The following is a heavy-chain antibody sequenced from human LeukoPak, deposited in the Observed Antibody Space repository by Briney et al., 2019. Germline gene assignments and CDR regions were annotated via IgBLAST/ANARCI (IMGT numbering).Heavy chain of an antibody. V-gene: IGHV1-2*04. J-gene: IGHJ3*02. Sequence: ASVKVSCKASGYTFTGYYMHWVRQAPGQGLEWMGWINPNSGGTNYAQKFQGWVTMTRDTSISTAYMELSRLRSDDTAMYYCARGGPNDYGDYAIWGQGTMVTVSS. D-gene: IGHD4-17*01. CDR2: INPNSGGT. CDR1: GYTFTGYY. CDR3: ARGGPNDYGDYAI.